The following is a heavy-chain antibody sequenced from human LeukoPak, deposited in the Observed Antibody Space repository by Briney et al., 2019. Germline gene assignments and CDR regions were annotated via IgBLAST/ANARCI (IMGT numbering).Heavy chain of an antibody. V-gene: IGHV3-23*01. CDR1: GFTFSSFA. J-gene: IGHJ3*02. CDR3: AKGFYDNSASGVFDI. D-gene: IGHD3-22*01. CDR2: ISASGGST. Sequence: PGGSLRLSCAASGFTFSSFATSWVRQAPGKGLEWVSGISASGGSTNYADSVKGRFTISRDNSKNTLYLQMNSLRAEDTAVYYCAKGFYDNSASGVFDIWGQGTMVTVSS.